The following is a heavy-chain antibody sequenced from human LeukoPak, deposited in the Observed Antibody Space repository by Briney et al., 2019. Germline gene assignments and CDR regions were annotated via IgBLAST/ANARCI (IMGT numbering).Heavy chain of an antibody. Sequence: KPSETLSLTCTVSGGSISSYYWSWIRQPPGKGLEWIGYIYYSGSTNYNPSLKSRVTISVDTSKNQFSLKLSSVTAADTAVYYCAKGLLRWCPWDYWGQGTLVTVSS. D-gene: IGHD4-23*01. CDR1: GGSISSYY. CDR3: AKGLLRWCPWDY. V-gene: IGHV4-59*01. CDR2: IYYSGST. J-gene: IGHJ4*02.